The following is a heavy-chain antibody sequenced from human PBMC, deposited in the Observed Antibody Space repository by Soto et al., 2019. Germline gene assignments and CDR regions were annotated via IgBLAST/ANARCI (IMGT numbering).Heavy chain of an antibody. D-gene: IGHD1-26*01. CDR1: GFTFSSYW. Sequence: GGSLRLSWAASGFTFSSYWMHWVRQAPGKGLVWVSRINSDGSSTSYADSVKGRFTISRDNAKNTLYLQMNSLRAEDTAVYYCARDNVVGALDYWGQGTLVTVSS. J-gene: IGHJ4*02. CDR2: INSDGSST. V-gene: IGHV3-74*01. CDR3: ARDNVVGALDY.